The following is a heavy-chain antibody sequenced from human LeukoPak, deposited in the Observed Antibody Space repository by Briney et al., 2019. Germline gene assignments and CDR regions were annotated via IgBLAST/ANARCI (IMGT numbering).Heavy chain of an antibody. CDR1: GFTFSSYS. V-gene: IGHV3-21*01. J-gene: IGHJ4*02. CDR3: ARGGDYDILTGYQLFDY. D-gene: IGHD3-9*01. CDR2: ITSSSNYI. Sequence: GGSLRLSCAASGFTFSSYSMNWVRQAPGKGLEWVSSITSSSNYIYYADSVKGRFTISRDNAKNSLYLQMNGLRAEDTALYYCARGGDYDILTGYQLFDYWGQGTLVTVSS.